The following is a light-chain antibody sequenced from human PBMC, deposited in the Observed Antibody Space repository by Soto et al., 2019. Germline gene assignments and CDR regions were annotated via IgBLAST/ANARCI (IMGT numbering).Light chain of an antibody. CDR1: SSNIGAVYD. CDR3: QSYDSSRSGVV. J-gene: IGLJ2*01. V-gene: IGLV1-40*01. Sequence: QSVLTQPPSVSGAPGQRVTISCTGSSSNIGAVYDVHWYQQLPGTAPKLLIYGNSNRPSGVPDRFSGSKSGTSASLAITGLQAEDEADYYCQSYDSSRSGVVFGGGTKLTVL. CDR2: GNS.